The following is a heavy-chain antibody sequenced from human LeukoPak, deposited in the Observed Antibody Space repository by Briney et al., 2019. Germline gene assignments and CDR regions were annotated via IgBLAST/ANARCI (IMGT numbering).Heavy chain of an antibody. Sequence: GGSLRLSCEVSGFIFSHYAMNWVRQTPGKGLEWVAVISGSGATTNYADSVKGRFNISRDSSNNVLYLRMNSLRAEDTAVYYCAKGRRSGSSSSFDHWGQGILVTVSS. CDR3: AKGRRSGSSSSFDH. V-gene: IGHV3-23*01. D-gene: IGHD6-6*01. J-gene: IGHJ4*02. CDR1: GFIFSHYA. CDR2: ISGSGATT.